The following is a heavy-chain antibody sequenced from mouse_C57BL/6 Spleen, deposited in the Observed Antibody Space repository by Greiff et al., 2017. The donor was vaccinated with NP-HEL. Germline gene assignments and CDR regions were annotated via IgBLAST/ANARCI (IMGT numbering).Heavy chain of an antibody. V-gene: IGHV1-74*01. CDR3: AIHYYGSGSSY. CDR2: IHPSDSDT. Sequence: QVQLQQPGAELVKPGASVKVSFKASGYTFTSYWMHWVKQRPGQGLEWIGRIHPSDSDTNYNQKFKGKATLTVDKSSSTAYMQLSSLTSEDSAVYYCAIHYYGSGSSYWGQGTTLTVSS. D-gene: IGHD1-1*01. CDR1: GYTFTSYW. J-gene: IGHJ2*01.